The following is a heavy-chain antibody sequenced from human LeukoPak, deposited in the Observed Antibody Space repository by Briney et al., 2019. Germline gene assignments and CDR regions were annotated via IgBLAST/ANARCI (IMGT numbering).Heavy chain of an antibody. V-gene: IGHV3-11*01. CDR2: ISSSGSTI. Sequence: GGSLRLSCAASGFTFSDYYMSRIRQAPGKGLEWVSYISSSGSTIYYADSVKGRFTISRDSAKNSLYLQMNSLRAEDTAVYYCARVPGYCSSTSCYAPPDGMDVWGQGTTVTVSS. CDR3: ARVPGYCSSTSCYAPPDGMDV. CDR1: GFTFSDYY. D-gene: IGHD2-2*01. J-gene: IGHJ6*02.